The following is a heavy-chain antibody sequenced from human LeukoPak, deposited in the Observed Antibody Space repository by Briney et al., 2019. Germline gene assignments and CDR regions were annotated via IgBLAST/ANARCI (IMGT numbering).Heavy chain of an antibody. J-gene: IGHJ4*02. V-gene: IGHV3-49*03. CDR1: GFNFGDYA. Sequence: GGSLRLSCTTSGFNFGDYAMSWFRQAPEKGLEGVGFITNKAFGGTAEYAASVKGRFTISRDDSRSIAYLQMDNLRTEDTGVYYCTRDEYGVGSDFFDYWGQGTLVTVST. CDR2: ITNKAFGGTA. D-gene: IGHD4-17*01. CDR3: TRDEYGVGSDFFDY.